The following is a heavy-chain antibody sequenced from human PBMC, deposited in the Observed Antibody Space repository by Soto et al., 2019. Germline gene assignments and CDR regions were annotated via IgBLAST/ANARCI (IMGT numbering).Heavy chain of an antibody. Sequence: GASVKVSCKASGYTFTSYDINWVRQATGQGLEWMGWINPNSGGTNYAQKFQGWVTMTRDTSISTAYMELSRLRSDDTAVYYCARAPDGYGDYGGLDYWGQGTLVTVSS. V-gene: IGHV1-2*04. J-gene: IGHJ4*02. CDR3: ARAPDGYGDYGGLDY. D-gene: IGHD4-17*01. CDR2: INPNSGGT. CDR1: GYTFTSYD.